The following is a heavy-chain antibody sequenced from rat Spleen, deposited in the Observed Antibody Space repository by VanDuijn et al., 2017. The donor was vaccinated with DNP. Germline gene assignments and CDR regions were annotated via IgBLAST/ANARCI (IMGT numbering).Heavy chain of an antibody. Sequence: EVQLVESGGGLVQPGRSLKLSCAASGFTFSDYYMAWVRQAPTKGLEWITSITSSGGSTYYPESVKGRFTISRDNAENTLYLQMNSLRSEDTATYYCAIYYYSGDNWFAYWGQGTLVTVSS. CDR1: GFTFSDYY. D-gene: IGHD1-1*01. V-gene: IGHV5-25*01. CDR2: ITSSGGST. J-gene: IGHJ3*01. CDR3: AIYYYSGDNWFAY.